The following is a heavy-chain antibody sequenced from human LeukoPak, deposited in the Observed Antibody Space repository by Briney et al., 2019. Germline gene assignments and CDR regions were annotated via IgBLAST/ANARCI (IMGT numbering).Heavy chain of an antibody. CDR2: IYTSGST. CDR3: ASGKYYYDSSGYYSHFDY. Sequence: KTSETLSLTCTVSGGSISSATYYWNWIRQPAGKGLEWIGRIYTSGSTNYNPSLKSRVTISVDTSKNQFSLKLSSVTAADTAVYYCASGKYYYDSSGYYSHFDYWGQGTLVTVSS. J-gene: IGHJ4*02. D-gene: IGHD3-22*01. CDR1: GGSISSATYY. V-gene: IGHV4-61*02.